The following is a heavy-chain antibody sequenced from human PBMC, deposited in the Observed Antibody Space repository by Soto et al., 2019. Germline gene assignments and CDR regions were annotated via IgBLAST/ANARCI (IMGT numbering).Heavy chain of an antibody. D-gene: IGHD3-3*01. CDR3: ARELRSDRIDD. J-gene: IGHJ4*02. CDR1: GGSMIDFY. Sequence: TSETLSLTCTVSGGSMIDFYWSWILQPPGKGLEWIGCISYSGSTNYNPSLQSRVTISVDTSKNQFSLKVTSVTAADTAVYYCARELRSDRIDDWGRGTLVTVSS. V-gene: IGHV4-59*01. CDR2: ISYSGST.